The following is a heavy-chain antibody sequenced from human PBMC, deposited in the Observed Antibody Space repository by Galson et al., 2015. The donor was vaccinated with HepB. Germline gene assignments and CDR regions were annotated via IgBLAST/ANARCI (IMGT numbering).Heavy chain of an antibody. CDR2: ISYDGSNK. CDR1: GFTFSSYG. J-gene: IGHJ4*02. Sequence: SLRLSCAASGFTFSSYGMHWVRQAPGKGLEWVAVISYDGSNKYYADSVKGRFTISRDNSKNTLYLQMNSLRAEDTAVYYCAKGGRTIFGVVIFDYWGQGTLVTVSS. CDR3: AKGGRTIFGVVIFDY. V-gene: IGHV3-30*18. D-gene: IGHD3-3*01.